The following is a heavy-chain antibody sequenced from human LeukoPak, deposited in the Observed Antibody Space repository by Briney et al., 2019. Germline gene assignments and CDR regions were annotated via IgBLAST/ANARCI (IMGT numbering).Heavy chain of an antibody. D-gene: IGHD2-2*01. V-gene: IGHV4-4*09. CDR1: GGSISSYY. CDR2: IYTSGST. Sequence: SETLSLTCTVSGGSISSYYWSWIRQPPGKGLEWIGYIYTSGSTNYSPSLKSRVTISVDTSKNQFSLKLSSVTAADTAVYYCARSSSTSPPAYRGQGTLVTVSS. J-gene: IGHJ4*02. CDR3: ARSSSTSPPAY.